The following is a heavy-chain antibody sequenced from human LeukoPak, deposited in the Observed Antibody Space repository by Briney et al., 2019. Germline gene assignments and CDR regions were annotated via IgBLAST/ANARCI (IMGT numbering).Heavy chain of an antibody. V-gene: IGHV4-34*01. D-gene: IGHD3-3*01. CDR3: ARGPYYDFWSGYLN. Sequence: PSETLSLTCAVYGGSFSGYYWSWIRQPPGKGLEWIGEINHSGSTNYNPSLKSRVTISVDTSKNQFSLKLSSVTAADTAVYYCARGPYYDFWSGYLNWGQGTLVTVSS. CDR2: INHSGST. CDR1: GGSFSGYY. J-gene: IGHJ4*02.